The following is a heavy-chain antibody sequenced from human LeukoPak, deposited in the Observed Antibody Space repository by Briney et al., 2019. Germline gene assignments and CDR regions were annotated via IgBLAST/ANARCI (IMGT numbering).Heavy chain of an antibody. CDR1: GYTFTSCD. D-gene: IGHD6-19*01. J-gene: IGHJ4*02. V-gene: IGHV1-8*01. CDR3: TRGSSGRRDN. CDR2: MNPNSGNT. Sequence: GASVKVSCKASGYTFTSCDINWGRQATGQGLEWMGWMNPNSGNTGYGQSFQGRITRTKYISIGTAYMELSNLTSEDTAIYYCTRGSSGRRDNWGQGTLVTVSA.